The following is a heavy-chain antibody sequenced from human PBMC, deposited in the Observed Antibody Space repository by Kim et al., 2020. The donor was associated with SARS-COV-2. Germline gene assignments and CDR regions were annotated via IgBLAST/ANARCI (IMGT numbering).Heavy chain of an antibody. V-gene: IGHV3-48*02. Sequence: GGSLRLSCAASGFTFSSYSMHWVRQAPGKGLEWVSYISSSSSTIYYADSVKGRFTISRDNAKNSLYLQMNSLRDEDTAVYYCATQWRSYSNSWYPSQLDYWGQGTLVTVSS. D-gene: IGHD6-13*01. CDR2: ISSSSSTI. CDR3: ATQWRSYSNSWYPSQLDY. CDR1: GFTFSSYS. J-gene: IGHJ4*02.